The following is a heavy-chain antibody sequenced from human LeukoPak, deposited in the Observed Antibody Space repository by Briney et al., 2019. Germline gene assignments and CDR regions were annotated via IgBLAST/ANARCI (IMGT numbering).Heavy chain of an antibody. CDR1: GGTFSSYA. D-gene: IGHD4/OR15-4a*01. V-gene: IGHV1-69*01. CDR3: ARDLDPDYGTDY. Sequence: SVKVSCKASGGTFSSYAISWVRQAPGQGLEWMGGIIPIFGTANYAQKFQSRVTITADESTSTAYMELSSLRSEDTAVYYCARDLDPDYGTDYWGQGTLVTVSS. CDR2: IIPIFGTA. J-gene: IGHJ4*02.